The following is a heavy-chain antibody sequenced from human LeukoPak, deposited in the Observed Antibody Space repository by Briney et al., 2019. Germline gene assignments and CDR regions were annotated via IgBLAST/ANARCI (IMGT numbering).Heavy chain of an antibody. CDR3: ATYSPTPRRRLDY. CDR1: GFTFSNYY. CDR2: IKQDGSEE. D-gene: IGHD2-21*01. J-gene: IGHJ4*02. Sequence: HPGGSLRLSCAASGFTFSNYYVTWVRQAPGKGLEWVARIKQDGSEESCVDSAKGRFTNSRDDAQNSVYLQMTSLRAEDTAVYYCATYSPTPRRRLDYWGQGALVTVSS. V-gene: IGHV3-7*01.